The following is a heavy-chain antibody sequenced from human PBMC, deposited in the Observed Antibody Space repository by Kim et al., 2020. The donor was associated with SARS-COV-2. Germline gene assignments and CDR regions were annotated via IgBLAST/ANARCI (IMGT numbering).Heavy chain of an antibody. CDR1: GGSISSYY. D-gene: IGHD6-19*01. CDR2: IYYSGST. CDR3: ARVTAEQWLVRPAGCFDY. J-gene: IGHJ4*02. V-gene: IGHV4-59*13. Sequence: SETLSLTCTVSGGSISSYYWSWIRQPPGKGLEWIGYIYYSGSTNYNPSLKSRVTISVDTSKNQFSLKLSSVTAADTAVYYCARVTAEQWLVRPAGCFDYWGQGTLVTVSS.